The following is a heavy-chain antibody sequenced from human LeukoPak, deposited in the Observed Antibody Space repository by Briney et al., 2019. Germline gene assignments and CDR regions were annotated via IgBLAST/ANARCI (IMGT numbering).Heavy chain of an antibody. J-gene: IGHJ6*02. D-gene: IGHD2-15*01. Sequence: PGGSLRLSCAASGFTFSSYSMNWVRQAPGKGLEWVSYTSSSSSTIYYADSVKGRFTISRDNAKNSLYLQMNSLRDEDTAVYYCARARTNLIDCSGGSCYLHYYGMDVWGQGTTVTVSS. CDR3: ARARTNLIDCSGGSCYLHYYGMDV. CDR2: TSSSSSTI. V-gene: IGHV3-48*02. CDR1: GFTFSSYS.